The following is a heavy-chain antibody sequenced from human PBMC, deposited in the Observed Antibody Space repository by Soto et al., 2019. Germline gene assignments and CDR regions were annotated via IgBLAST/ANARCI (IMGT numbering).Heavy chain of an antibody. V-gene: IGHV3-30-3*01. J-gene: IGHJ6*02. D-gene: IGHD6-13*01. CDR1: GFTFSSYA. CDR3: ARENSSSWPTYYYYGMDV. CDR2: ISYDGSNK. Sequence: QVQLVESGGGVVQPGRYLRLSCAASGFTFSSYAMHWVRQAPGKGLEWVAVISYDGSNKYYADSVKGRFTISRDNSKNTLYRQMNSLGADDTAVYYCARENSSSWPTYYYYGMDVWGQGTTVTVSS.